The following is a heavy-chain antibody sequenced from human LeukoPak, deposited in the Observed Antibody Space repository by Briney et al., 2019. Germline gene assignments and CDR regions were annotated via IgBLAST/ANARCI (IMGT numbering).Heavy chain of an antibody. CDR1: ASIFTNHY. CDR2: INHSGSST. Sequence: ASVTVSCKPSASIFTNHYMHCVRHAPGQGLEWMGLINHSGSSTLYAEKLRGRIIMPRDLSTATDYMELSSLRSEDTAVYYCARDNSIAERGWWFYPWGQGTLVTVSS. D-gene: IGHD4-23*01. V-gene: IGHV1-46*01. J-gene: IGHJ5*02. CDR3: ARDNSIAERGWWFYP.